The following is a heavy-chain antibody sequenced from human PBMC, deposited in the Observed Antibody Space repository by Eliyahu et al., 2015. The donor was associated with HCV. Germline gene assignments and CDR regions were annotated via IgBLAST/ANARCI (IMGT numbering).Heavy chain of an antibody. D-gene: IGHD1-26*01. CDR1: GFXFSSYA. J-gene: IGHJ4*02. CDR3: ARVEWELQPYFDY. Sequence: QVQLVESGGGVVQPGRSLRLSCAASGFXFSSYAMHWVRQAPGKGLGWVAVISYDESNRYYADSVKGRFTISRDNSKNTLYLQMNSLRAEDTAVYYCARVEWELQPYFDYWGQGTLVTVSS. V-gene: IGHV3-30-3*01. CDR2: ISYDESNR.